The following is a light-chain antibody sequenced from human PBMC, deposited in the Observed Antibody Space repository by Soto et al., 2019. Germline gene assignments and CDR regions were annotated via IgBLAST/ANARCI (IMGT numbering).Light chain of an antibody. V-gene: IGKV1-6*02. CDR2: GAS. CDR3: LQDINYPWT. CDR1: QGIGNA. Sequence: AILMTQSASSLSASLGDRVTISWRASQGIGNALGWYQQKPGKPPKVLIYGASNLQSGVPPRFSGSGYGTDFTLAISSLQTEDSATYYCLQDINYPWTFGQGTKVDIK. J-gene: IGKJ1*01.